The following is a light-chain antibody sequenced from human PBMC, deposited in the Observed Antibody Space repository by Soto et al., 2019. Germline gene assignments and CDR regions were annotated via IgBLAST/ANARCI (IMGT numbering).Light chain of an antibody. V-gene: IGKV3-20*01. CDR2: GAS. CDR1: QTVSSGF. CDR3: HQYYSSPTT. J-gene: IGKJ4*01. Sequence: EIVLTQSPGTLSVSPGERATVSCRASQTVSSGFLAWYQQKVGQAPRLLIYGASTRATGIPDRFSGSGSGTDFTLTIHRLEPEDFAVYYCHQYYSSPTTFGGGTKVDIK.